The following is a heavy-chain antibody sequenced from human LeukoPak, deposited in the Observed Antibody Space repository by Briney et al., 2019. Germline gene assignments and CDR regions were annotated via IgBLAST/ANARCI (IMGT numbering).Heavy chain of an antibody. V-gene: IGHV4-59*08. Sequence: SETLSLTCTVSGGSISTFYWSWIRQPPGKGLEWIGYIYYSGSTNYNPSLKSRVTISVDTSKNQFSLKLSSVTAADTAVYYCAGYCSSTSCYGYYMDVWGKGTTVTVSS. J-gene: IGHJ6*03. CDR1: GGSISTFY. CDR3: AGYCSSTSCYGYYMDV. CDR2: IYYSGST. D-gene: IGHD2-2*01.